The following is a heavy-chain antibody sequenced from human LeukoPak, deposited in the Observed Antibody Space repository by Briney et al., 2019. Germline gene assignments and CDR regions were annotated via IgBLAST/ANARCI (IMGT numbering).Heavy chain of an antibody. Sequence: GASVTVSCMASGHTFNTYAITWVRQAPGQGLEWMGMVRNSDGNTNSAHNFQGRLSLTADTSTTTAFMELRSLRSEDTALYYCARGPLYYDLSTGYPPSEMYYCDYWGQGTLVTVSS. CDR2: VRNSDGNT. V-gene: IGHV1-18*01. D-gene: IGHD3-9*01. CDR1: GHTFNTYA. J-gene: IGHJ4*02. CDR3: ARGPLYYDLSTGYPPSEMYYCDY.